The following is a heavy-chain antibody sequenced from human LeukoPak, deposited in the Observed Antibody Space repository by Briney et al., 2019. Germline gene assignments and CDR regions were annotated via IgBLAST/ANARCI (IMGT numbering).Heavy chain of an antibody. D-gene: IGHD3-10*01. CDR3: ASSSSGSGSPFDY. CDR1: GGFISSYY. CDR2: IYYSGST. Sequence: PSETLSLTCTVSGGFISSYYWSWIRQPPGKGLEWIGYIYYSGSTNYNPSLKSRVTISVDTSKNQFSLKLSSVTAADTAVYYCASSSSGSGSPFDYWGQGTLVTVSS. J-gene: IGHJ4*02. V-gene: IGHV4-59*01.